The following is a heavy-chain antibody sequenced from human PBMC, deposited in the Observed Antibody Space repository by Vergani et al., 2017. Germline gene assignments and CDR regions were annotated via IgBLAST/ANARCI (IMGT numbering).Heavy chain of an antibody. V-gene: IGHV4-34*01. CDR2: INNSGST. D-gene: IGHD3-10*01. CDR1: GGSFSGYY. CDR3: ARGKVRGVISDY. Sequence: QVQLQQWGAGMLKPSETLSLTCAVYGGSFSGYYWSWIRQPPGKGLEWIGEINNSGSTNYNPSLKSRVTISVDTSKNQFSLKLSSVTAADTAVYYCARGKVRGVISDYWGQGTLVTVSS. J-gene: IGHJ4*02.